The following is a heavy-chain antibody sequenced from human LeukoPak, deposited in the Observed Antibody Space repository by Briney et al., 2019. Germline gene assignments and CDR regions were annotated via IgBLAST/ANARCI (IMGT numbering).Heavy chain of an antibody. Sequence: HPGGSLRLSCAASGFTFSSYSMNWVRQAPGKGLEWVSYISSRSATIYYADSVKGRFTISRDNSKNTLYLQMNSLRAEDTAVYYCARGWRRRGYLDVWGKGTTVTVSS. CDR2: ISSRSATI. D-gene: IGHD6-13*01. V-gene: IGHV3-48*01. J-gene: IGHJ6*04. CDR1: GFTFSSYS. CDR3: ARGWRRRGYLDV.